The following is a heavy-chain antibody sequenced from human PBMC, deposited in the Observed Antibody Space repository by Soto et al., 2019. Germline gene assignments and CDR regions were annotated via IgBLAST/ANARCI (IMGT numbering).Heavy chain of an antibody. CDR2: IIPIFGTA. Sequence: QVQLVQSGAEVKKPGSSVKVSCKASGGTFSSYAISWVRQAPGQGLEWMGGIIPIFGTANYAQKFQGRVTITADESTSTAYMELSSLRSEDTAVYYCARARIAAAGLSSYYYGMDVWGQGTTVTVSS. D-gene: IGHD6-13*01. CDR1: GGTFSSYA. V-gene: IGHV1-69*12. J-gene: IGHJ6*02. CDR3: ARARIAAAGLSSYYYGMDV.